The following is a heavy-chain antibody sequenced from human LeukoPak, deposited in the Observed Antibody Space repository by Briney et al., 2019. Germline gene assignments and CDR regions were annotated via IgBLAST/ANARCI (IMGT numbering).Heavy chain of an antibody. CDR2: ITASGETT. V-gene: IGHV3-23*01. D-gene: IGHD1-26*01. J-gene: IGHJ4*02. CDR1: GFTFNIYG. CDR3: ARDVVREWEIPSLDHGLDY. Sequence: PGGSLRLSCAASGFTFNIYGMRWVRQAPGKGLEWVSLITASGETTYNVELVKGRFTVSRDNSKDTVYLQMNSLRDEDTAVYYCARDVVREWEIPSLDHGLDYWGQGTLVTVSS.